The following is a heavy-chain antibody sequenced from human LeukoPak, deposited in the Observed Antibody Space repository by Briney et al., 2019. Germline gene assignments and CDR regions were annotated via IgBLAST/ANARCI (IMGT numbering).Heavy chain of an antibody. CDR1: GYTFTSYD. CDR3: ARTYYYDSGSDNWFDP. CDR2: LNPNSGNT. V-gene: IGHV1-8*01. D-gene: IGHD3-10*01. Sequence: ASVKVSCKASGYTFTSYDINWVRQATGQGLEWMGWLNPNSGNTGYAQKFQGRVTMTRDTSISTAYMELSTLRSEDTAVYYCARTYYYDSGSDNWFDPWGQGTLVTVSS. J-gene: IGHJ5*02.